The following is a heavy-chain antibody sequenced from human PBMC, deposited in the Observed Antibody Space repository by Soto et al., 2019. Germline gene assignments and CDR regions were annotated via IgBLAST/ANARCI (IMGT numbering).Heavy chain of an antibody. V-gene: IGHV1-58*01. D-gene: IGHD2-15*01. CDR2: IIIGSDKT. Sequence: QMEVVQSGPEVKKPGTSVKVSCKASGFTFSNSAVQWVRQVRGQRLEWIGWIIIGSDKTKSAQNLQDRLTITRDMSTNTAYMELTGLRSEDTDVYYCVAELYSGGRCCSFDIWGQGTMVTVSS. CDR1: GFTFSNSA. J-gene: IGHJ3*02. CDR3: VAELYSGGRCCSFDI.